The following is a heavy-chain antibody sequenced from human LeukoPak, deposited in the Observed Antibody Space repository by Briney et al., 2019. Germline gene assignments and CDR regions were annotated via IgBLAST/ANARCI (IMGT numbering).Heavy chain of an antibody. J-gene: IGHJ5*02. CDR3: ARDQYNYGYVSWFDP. D-gene: IGHD5-18*01. CDR1: GFTFSSYE. CDR2: TSESGSAI. Sequence: GGSLRLSCAASGFTFSSYEMNWVRLAPGKGLEWVSYTSESGSAIYYADSVKGRFTISRDNAKNSLYLQMNSLRAEDTAVYYCARDQYNYGYVSWFDPWGQGTLVIVSS. V-gene: IGHV3-48*03.